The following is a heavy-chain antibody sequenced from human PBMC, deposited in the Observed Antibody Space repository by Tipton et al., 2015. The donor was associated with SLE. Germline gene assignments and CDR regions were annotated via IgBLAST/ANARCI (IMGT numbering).Heavy chain of an antibody. V-gene: IGHV4-38-2*01. D-gene: IGHD2-2*01. CDR2: IYHSGTT. CDR3: ARTLLPAFLGTFDI. CDR1: SYFISSGYY. Sequence: TLSLTCAVSSYFISSGYYWSWIRQPPGKGLEWIGRIYHSGTTYYNPSLKSRVTISVDTSNNQFSLNLNSVTAADTAVYYCARTLLPAFLGTFDIWGQGTVVTVSS. J-gene: IGHJ3*02.